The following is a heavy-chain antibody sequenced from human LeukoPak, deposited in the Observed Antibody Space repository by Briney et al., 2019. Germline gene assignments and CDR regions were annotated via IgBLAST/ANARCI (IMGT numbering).Heavy chain of an antibody. CDR1: GGSISSYY. D-gene: IGHD3-10*01. V-gene: IGHV4-59*01. J-gene: IGHJ4*02. CDR2: IYYSGST. CDR3: ARTGGSGRSKLYYFDY. Sequence: SETLSLTCTVSGGSISSYYWSWIRQPPGKGLEWIGYIYYSGSTNYNPSLKSRVTISVDTSKNQFSLKLSSVTAADTAVYYCARTGGSGRSKLYYFDYWGQGTLVTVSS.